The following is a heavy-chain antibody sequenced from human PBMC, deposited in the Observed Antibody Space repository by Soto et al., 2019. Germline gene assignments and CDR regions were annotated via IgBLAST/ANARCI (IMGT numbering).Heavy chain of an antibody. J-gene: IGHJ4*02. Sequence: LSLTCAVYGGSFSGYCWSWIRQPPGKGLEWIGEINHSGSTNYNPSLKSRVTISVDTSKNQFSLKLSSVTAADTAVYYCARGSEDIAAAGTRGELSVDYWGQGTLVTVSS. D-gene: IGHD6-13*01. CDR3: ARGSEDIAAAGTRGELSVDY. CDR1: GGSFSGYC. V-gene: IGHV4-34*01. CDR2: INHSGST.